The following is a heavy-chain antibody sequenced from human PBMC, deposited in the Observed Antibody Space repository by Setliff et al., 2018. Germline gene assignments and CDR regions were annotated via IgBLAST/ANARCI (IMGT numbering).Heavy chain of an antibody. V-gene: IGHV1-18*01. CDR2: INPYNRQI. CDR1: GYTFTVYG. D-gene: IGHD5-18*01. Sequence: ASVKVSCKASGYTFTVYGIGWVRQAPGQGPEWMGWINPYNRQIKVVQKFQGRVTMTTDTSTNTAYMELTSLTSDDTAVYYCARAPLESGYYYGQGHYFDYWGQGTLVTVSS. J-gene: IGHJ4*02. CDR3: ARAPLESGYYYGQGHYFDY.